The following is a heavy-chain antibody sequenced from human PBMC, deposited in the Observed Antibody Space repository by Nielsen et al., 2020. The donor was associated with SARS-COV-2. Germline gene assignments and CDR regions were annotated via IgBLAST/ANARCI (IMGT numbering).Heavy chain of an antibody. D-gene: IGHD5-18*01. CDR2: INSDGSST. CDR1: GFTFSSYW. CDR3: ATLDAYSYGFDLDS. V-gene: IGHV3-74*01. Sequence: GGSLRLSCAASGFTFSSYWMHWVRQAPGKGLVWVSRINSDGSSTSYADSVKGRFTISRDNAKKTLYLQMNNLRDEDTAVYYCATLDAYSYGFDLDSWGQGTLVTVSS. J-gene: IGHJ4*02.